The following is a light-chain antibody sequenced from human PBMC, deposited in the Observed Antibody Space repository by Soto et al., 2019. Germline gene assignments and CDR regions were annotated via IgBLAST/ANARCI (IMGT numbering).Light chain of an antibody. CDR3: QSYDSSRGYV. J-gene: IGLJ1*01. Sequence: QSVLTQPPSVSGAPGQRVTISCTGSSSNIGAGYDVHGYQQLPGTAPKLLIYGNNNRPSGVPDRFSGAKSGTSASLAITGLQAEEEADYYCQSYDSSRGYVFGTGTKRTVL. CDR2: GNN. CDR1: SSNIGAGYD. V-gene: IGLV1-40*01.